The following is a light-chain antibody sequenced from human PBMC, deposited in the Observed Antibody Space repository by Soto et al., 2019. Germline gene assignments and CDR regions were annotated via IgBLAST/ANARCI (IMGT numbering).Light chain of an antibody. CDR3: QQRSNWTLT. J-gene: IGKJ3*01. CDR1: QSVSSY. Sequence: TLSCRASQSVSSYLAWYQQKPGQAPRLLIYDASNRATGIPARFSGSGSGTDFTLTISSLEPEDFAVYYCQQRSNWTLTFGPGTKVDIX. V-gene: IGKV3-11*01. CDR2: DAS.